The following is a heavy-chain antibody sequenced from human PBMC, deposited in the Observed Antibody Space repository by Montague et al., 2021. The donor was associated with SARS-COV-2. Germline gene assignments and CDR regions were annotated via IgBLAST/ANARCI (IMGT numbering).Heavy chain of an antibody. CDR2: INRDGSHT. Sequence: GSLRLSCAASGFTFSNYWWHWVRQAPGKGLIWVSRINRDGSHTTYADSVKGRFSISRDNARDTVYLEVNSLRAEDTAIYFCAGAPDCGGNRCNSFAYHGMDVWGQGIPITVSS. V-gene: IGHV3-74*01. D-gene: IGHD4-23*01. J-gene: IGHJ6*02. CDR3: AGAPDCGGNRCNSFAYHGMDV. CDR1: GFTFSNYW.